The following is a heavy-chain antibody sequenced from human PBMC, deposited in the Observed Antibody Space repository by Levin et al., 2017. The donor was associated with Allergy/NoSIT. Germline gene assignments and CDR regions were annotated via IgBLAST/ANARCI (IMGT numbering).Heavy chain of an antibody. Sequence: PGGSLRLSCAASGFTFSTFGMHWVRQAPGKRPEWVAVIWYDGSKQYYADSVKGRFTISRDDSKNTVDLQMNSLRAEDTAVYYCARARLFGSSYSSGWYADNWGQGTLVTVSS. CDR2: IWYDGSKQ. CDR1: GFTFSTFG. CDR3: ARARLFGSSYSSGWYADN. V-gene: IGHV3-33*01. D-gene: IGHD6-19*01. J-gene: IGHJ4*02.